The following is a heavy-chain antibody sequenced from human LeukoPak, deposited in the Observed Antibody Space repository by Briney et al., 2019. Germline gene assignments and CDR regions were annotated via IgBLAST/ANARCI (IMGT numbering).Heavy chain of an antibody. CDR3: CKAEGFDILSALDY. J-gene: IGHJ4*02. V-gene: IGHV3-23*01. CDR2: IGASGGST. Sequence: GGSLRLSCSAYGFTFSSHAMRWVRQAPGKGLEWVSVIGASGGSTYYADSVKGRFTISRDNSKKTLYLQMNSLRTEDTAVYYCCKAEGFDILSALDYWGQGTLVTVSS. D-gene: IGHD3-9*01. CDR1: GFTFSSHA.